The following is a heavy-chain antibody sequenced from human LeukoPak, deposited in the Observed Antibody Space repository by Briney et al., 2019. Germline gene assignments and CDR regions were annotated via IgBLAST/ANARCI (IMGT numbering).Heavy chain of an antibody. D-gene: IGHD6-19*01. Sequence: DPSETLSLTCTVSGGSVSSYYWSWIRQPPGKGLEWIGYIYNSENTKHNSSLESRVTISVDTAKNQFFLKLSSVTAADTAVYYCARFHSGPSGWYVLWYFDLWGRGTLVTVSS. V-gene: IGHV4-4*09. J-gene: IGHJ2*01. CDR2: IYNSENT. CDR3: ARFHSGPSGWYVLWYFDL. CDR1: GGSVSSYY.